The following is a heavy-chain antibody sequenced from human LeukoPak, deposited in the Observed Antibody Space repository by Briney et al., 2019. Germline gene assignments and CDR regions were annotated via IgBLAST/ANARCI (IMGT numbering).Heavy chain of an antibody. J-gene: IGHJ4*02. V-gene: IGHV3-64*01. CDR2: ISSNGGST. CDR3: AKAYYYGSDFDY. CDR1: GFTFSSYA. D-gene: IGHD3-10*01. Sequence: GGSLRLSCAASGFTFSSYAMHWVRQAPGKGLEYVSAISSNGGSTYHANSVKGRFTISRDNSKNTLYLQMNSLRAEDTAVYYCAKAYYYGSDFDYWGQGTLVTVSS.